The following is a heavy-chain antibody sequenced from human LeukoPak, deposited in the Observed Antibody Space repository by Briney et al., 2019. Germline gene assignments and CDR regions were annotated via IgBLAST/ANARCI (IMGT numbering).Heavy chain of an antibody. CDR2: IYYSGST. CDR3: ASGGNVRYYYYYMDV. Sequence: PSETLSLTCTVSGGSISSGDYYWSWIRQPPGEGLEWIGSIYYSGSTYYNPSLKSRVTISVDTSKNQFSLKLSSVTAADTAVYYCASGGNVRYYYYYMDVWGKGTTVTVSS. D-gene: IGHD4-23*01. V-gene: IGHV4-39*01. CDR1: GGSISSGDYY. J-gene: IGHJ6*03.